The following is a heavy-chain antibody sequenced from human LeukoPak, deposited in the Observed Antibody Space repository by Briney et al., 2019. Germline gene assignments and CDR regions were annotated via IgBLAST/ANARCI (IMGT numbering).Heavy chain of an antibody. D-gene: IGHD3-3*01. J-gene: IGHJ6*03. V-gene: IGHV1-69*05. Sequence: SVTVSCTASGGTFSSYAISWVRQAPGQGLEWMGGIIPIFGTANYAQKFQGRVTITTDESTSTAYMELSSLRSEDTAVYYCALGRFLEWLFPDYYYYMDVWGKGTTVTVSS. CDR3: ALGRFLEWLFPDYYYYMDV. CDR2: IIPIFGTA. CDR1: GGTFSSYA.